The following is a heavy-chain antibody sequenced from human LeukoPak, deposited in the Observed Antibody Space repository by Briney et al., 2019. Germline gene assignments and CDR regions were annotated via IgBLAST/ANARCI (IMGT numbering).Heavy chain of an antibody. Sequence: ASVKVSCKASGYTFTSYGISWVRQAPGQGLEWMGWISAYNGNTNYAQKLQGRVTMTTDTSTSTAYMELRSLRSDDTAVYYCARASELGYRTNVLLWFGNKFDYWGQGTLVTVSS. CDR1: GYTFTSYG. V-gene: IGHV1-18*01. J-gene: IGHJ4*02. CDR3: ARASELGYRTNVLLWFGNKFDY. CDR2: ISAYNGNT. D-gene: IGHD3-10*01.